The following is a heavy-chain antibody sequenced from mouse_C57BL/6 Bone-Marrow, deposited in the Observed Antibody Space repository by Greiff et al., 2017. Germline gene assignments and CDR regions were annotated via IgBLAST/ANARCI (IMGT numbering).Heavy chain of an antibody. CDR1: GFTFSSYG. CDR3: ARGGSRFAY. V-gene: IGHV5-6*01. CDR2: ISSGGSYT. Sequence: EVKLMESGGDLVKPGGSLKLSCAASGFTFSSYGMSWVRQTPDKRLEWVATISSGGSYTYYPDSVKGRFTISRDNAKNTLYLQMSSLKSEDTAMYYCARGGSRFAYWCQGTLVTVSA. J-gene: IGHJ3*01. D-gene: IGHD1-1*02.